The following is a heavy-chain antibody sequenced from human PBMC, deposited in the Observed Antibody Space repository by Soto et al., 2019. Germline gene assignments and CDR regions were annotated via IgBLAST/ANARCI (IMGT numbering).Heavy chain of an antibody. V-gene: IGHV1-58*01. CDR1: GFTFTSSA. J-gene: IGHJ2*01. CDR3: AAGTPYSSGPFVYFDL. D-gene: IGHD5-18*01. CDR2: IVVGSGNT. Sequence: ASVKVSCKASGFTFTSSAVQWVRQARGQRLEWIGWIVVGSGNTNYAQKFQERVTITRDMSTSTAYMELSSLRSEDTAVYYCAAGTPYSSGPFVYFDLWGRGTLVTVSS.